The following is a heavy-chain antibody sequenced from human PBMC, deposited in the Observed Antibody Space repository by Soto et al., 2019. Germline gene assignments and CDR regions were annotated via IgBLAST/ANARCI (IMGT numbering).Heavy chain of an antibody. CDR1: VFTFISYA. D-gene: IGHD3-9*01. J-gene: IGHJ3*02. CDR3: AKDLLLVLRYFDWLLNEFAFDI. CDR2: ISGSGGST. V-gene: IGHV3-23*01. Sequence: GWSLGLSCAASVFTFISYAMTWVRQAPGKGLEWVSAISGSGGSTYYADSVKGRFTISRDNSKNTLYLQMNSLRAEDTAVYYCAKDLLLVLRYFDWLLNEFAFDIWGQGTMVTVSS.